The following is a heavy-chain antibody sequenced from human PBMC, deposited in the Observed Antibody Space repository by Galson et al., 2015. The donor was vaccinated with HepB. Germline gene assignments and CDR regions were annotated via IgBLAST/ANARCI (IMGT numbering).Heavy chain of an antibody. Sequence: SLRLSCAASGFTFSSYAMHWVRQAPGKGLEWVAVISYDGSNKYYADSVKGRFTISRDNSKNTLYLQMNSLRAEDTAVYYCARENLPYYYGSGPACDYWGQGTLVTVSS. J-gene: IGHJ4*02. D-gene: IGHD3-10*01. CDR3: ARENLPYYYGSGPACDY. CDR1: GFTFSSYA. V-gene: IGHV3-30*04. CDR2: ISYDGSNK.